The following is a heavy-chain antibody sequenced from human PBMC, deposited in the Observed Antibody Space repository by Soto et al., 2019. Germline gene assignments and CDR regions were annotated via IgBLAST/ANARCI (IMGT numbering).Heavy chain of an antibody. CDR2: ISYDGGET. CDR1: GFIFGNNG. J-gene: IGHJ4*02. D-gene: IGHD5-12*01. V-gene: IGHV3-30*03. CDR3: AITSVADASFDY. Sequence: GSLRLSCAGSGFIFGNNGMHWVRQAPGKGLEWVAFISYDGGETFYADSVKGRFTISRDNSKSTLFLHMNSLKKEDTAVYYCAITSVADASFDYWGQGTLVTVSS.